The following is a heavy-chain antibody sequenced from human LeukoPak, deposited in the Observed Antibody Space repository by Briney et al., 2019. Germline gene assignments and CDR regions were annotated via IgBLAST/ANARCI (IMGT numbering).Heavy chain of an antibody. V-gene: IGHV4-61*08. D-gene: IGHD1-26*01. Sequence: SETLSLTCTISGASVGSAGYHWSWIRQPPGGGLEWIGYIYYISNTNYNPSLKSRVTMSVDPSKNQFSLKLNSVTAADTAVYYCARTQSQSGSYRYYFGYWGQGTLVTVSS. CDR1: GASVGSAGYH. CDR3: ARTQSQSGSYRYYFGY. CDR2: IYYISNT. J-gene: IGHJ4*02.